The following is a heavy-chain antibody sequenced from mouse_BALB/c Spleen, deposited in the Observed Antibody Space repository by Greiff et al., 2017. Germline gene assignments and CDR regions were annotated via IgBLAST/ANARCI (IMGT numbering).Heavy chain of an antibody. CDR1: GYAFTNYL. CDR2: INPGSGGT. Sequence: LQESGAELVRPGTSVKVSCKASGYAFTNYLIEWVKQRPGQGLEWIGVINPGSGGTNYNEKFKGKATLTADKSSSTAYMQLSSLTSDDSAVYFCAREGFDYWGQGTTLTVSS. CDR3: AREGFDY. V-gene: IGHV1-54*01. J-gene: IGHJ2*01.